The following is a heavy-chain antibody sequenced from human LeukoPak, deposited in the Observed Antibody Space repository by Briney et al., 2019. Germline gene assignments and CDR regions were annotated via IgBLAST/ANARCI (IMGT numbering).Heavy chain of an antibody. CDR1: GYTFTSYG. J-gene: IGHJ4*02. Sequence: ASVKVSCKASGYTFTSYGISWVRQAPGQGLEWMGWISAYNGNTNYAQKLQGRVTMAEDTSADTIYMELRSLTSDDTAVYYCATGGPPDFYDSPSHWGQGTLVTVSS. V-gene: IGHV1-18*01. D-gene: IGHD3-22*01. CDR2: ISAYNGNT. CDR3: ATGGPPDFYDSPSH.